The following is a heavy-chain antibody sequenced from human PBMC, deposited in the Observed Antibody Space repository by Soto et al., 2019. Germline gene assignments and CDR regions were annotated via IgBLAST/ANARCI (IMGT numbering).Heavy chain of an antibody. V-gene: IGHV4-61*01. J-gene: IGHJ4*02. CDR3: ARARYDSSGYYYFDY. CDR2: IYYSGST. D-gene: IGHD3-22*01. CDR1: GGSISSSSYY. Sequence: PSETLSLTCTVSGGSISSSSYYWSWIRQPPGKGLEWIGYIYYSGSTIYNPSLKSRVTISVDTSKNQFSLKLSSVTAADTAVYYCARARYDSSGYYYFDYWGQGTLVTVSS.